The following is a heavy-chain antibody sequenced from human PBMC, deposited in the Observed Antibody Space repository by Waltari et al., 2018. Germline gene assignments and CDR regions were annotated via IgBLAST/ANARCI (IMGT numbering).Heavy chain of an antibody. CDR1: GCSISSTSYP. V-gene: IGHV4-39*01. CDR2: IYYSGST. CDR3: ARHGSTVTTTDFDY. J-gene: IGHJ4*02. Sequence: QLQLQESGPGLVKPSETLSLTCPFSGCSISSTSYPWGWTRKPRGKGLEWIGSIYYSGSTYYNPSLKSRVTISVDTSKNQFSLKLSSVTAADTAVYYCARHGSTVTTTDFDYWGQGTLVTVSS. D-gene: IGHD4-4*01.